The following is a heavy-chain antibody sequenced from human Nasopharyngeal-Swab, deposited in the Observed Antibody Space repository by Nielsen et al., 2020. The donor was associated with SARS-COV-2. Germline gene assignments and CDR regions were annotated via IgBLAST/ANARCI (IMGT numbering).Heavy chain of an antibody. CDR3: ARAEGGLYAPDY. CDR1: GFTFSSYS. CDR2: ISSSSSYI. J-gene: IGHJ4*02. D-gene: IGHD2-8*01. Sequence: GTLKISCAASGFTFSSYSMNWVRQAPGKGLEWVSSISSSSSYIYYADSVKGRFTISRDNAKNSLYLQMNSLRAEDTAVYYCARAEGGLYAPDYWGQGTLVTVSS. V-gene: IGHV3-21*01.